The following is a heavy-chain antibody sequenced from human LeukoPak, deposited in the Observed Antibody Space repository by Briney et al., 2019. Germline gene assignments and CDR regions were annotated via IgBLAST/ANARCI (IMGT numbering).Heavy chain of an antibody. D-gene: IGHD2-15*01. Sequence: PSETLSLTCTVSGGSISSSSYYRGWIRQPPGKGLEWIGSIYYSGSTYYNPSLKSRVTISVDTSKNQFSLKLSSVTAADTAVYYCARDPGYCSGGSCYADAFDIWGQGTMVTVSS. CDR1: GGSISSSSYY. V-gene: IGHV4-39*07. CDR3: ARDPGYCSGGSCYADAFDI. CDR2: IYYSGST. J-gene: IGHJ3*02.